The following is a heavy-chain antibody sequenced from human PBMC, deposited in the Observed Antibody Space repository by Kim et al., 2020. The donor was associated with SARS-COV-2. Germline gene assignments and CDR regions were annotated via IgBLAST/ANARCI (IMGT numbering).Heavy chain of an antibody. CDR3: AGSLVDIVDTNSFDY. J-gene: IGHJ4*02. Sequence: SETLSLTCTVSGGSISSSSYYWGWIRQPPGKGLEWIGSIYYSGSTYYNPSLKSRVTISVDTSKNQFSLKLSSVTAADTAVYYCAGSLVDIVDTNSFDYWGQGTLVTVSS. CDR2: IYYSGST. CDR1: GGSISSSSYY. D-gene: IGHD5-12*01. V-gene: IGHV4-39*01.